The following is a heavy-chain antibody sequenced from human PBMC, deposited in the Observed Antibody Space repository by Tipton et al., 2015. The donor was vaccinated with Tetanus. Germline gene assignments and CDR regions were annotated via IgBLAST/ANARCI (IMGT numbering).Heavy chain of an antibody. D-gene: IGHD5-12*01. CDR2: IKNKADGGTT. Sequence: SLRLSCATSGLFLKNAWMNWVRQAPGKGLEWVGRIKNKADGGTTDYSAREKDKFSISSDDSKDTLFQQMNRLKTEEVAVYYCTTSEIVGSGYRIDYWGPGTLIGVTS. J-gene: IGHJ4*02. V-gene: IGHV3-15*07. CDR1: GLFLKNAW. CDR3: TTSEIVGSGYRIDY.